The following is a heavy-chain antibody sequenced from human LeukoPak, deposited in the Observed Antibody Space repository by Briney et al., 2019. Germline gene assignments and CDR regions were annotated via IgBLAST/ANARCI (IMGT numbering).Heavy chain of an antibody. V-gene: IGHV3-23*01. J-gene: IGHJ4*02. D-gene: IGHD1-26*01. Sequence: PGGSLRLSCAASGFTFSSYAMHWVRQAPGKGLEWVSAISGSGGSTYYADSVKGRFTISRDNSKNTLYLQMNSLRAEDTAVYYCAKDRKVAGWYSGSYYDVDYWGQGTLVTVSS. CDR2: ISGSGGST. CDR1: GFTFSSYA. CDR3: AKDRKVAGWYSGSYYDVDY.